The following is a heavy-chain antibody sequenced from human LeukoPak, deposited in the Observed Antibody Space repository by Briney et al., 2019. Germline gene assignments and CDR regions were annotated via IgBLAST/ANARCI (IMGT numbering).Heavy chain of an antibody. Sequence: GASVKVSCKASGYTFTGYYMHWVRQAPGQGLEWMGWINPNSGGTNYAQKFQGRVTMTRDTSISTAYMELSRLRSDDTAVYHCARSGYGDAFHAFDIWGQGTMVTVSS. J-gene: IGHJ3*02. CDR3: ARSGYGDAFHAFDI. CDR2: INPNSGGT. D-gene: IGHD4-17*01. V-gene: IGHV1-2*02. CDR1: GYTFTGYY.